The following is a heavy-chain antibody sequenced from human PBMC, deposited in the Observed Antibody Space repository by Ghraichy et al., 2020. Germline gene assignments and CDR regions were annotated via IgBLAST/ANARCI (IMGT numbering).Heavy chain of an antibody. CDR2: IWYDGSKK. D-gene: IGHD3-3*01. CDR3: AKDSNPVLDYYFYGMDV. Sequence: GESLNISCAASGFTFSRYGMHWVRQAPGKGLEWVAVIWYDGSKKYYADSVKGRFTISRDNSKNTLYLQLNSLSAEDTAVYYCAKDSNPVLDYYFYGMDVWGQGPTFTVSS. J-gene: IGHJ6*02. V-gene: IGHV3-33*06. CDR1: GFTFSRYG.